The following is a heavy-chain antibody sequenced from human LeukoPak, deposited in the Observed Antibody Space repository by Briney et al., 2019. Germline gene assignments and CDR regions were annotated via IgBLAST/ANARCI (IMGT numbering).Heavy chain of an antibody. CDR2: ISGSGGST. CDR3: AKDHVLAPWTPFDY. V-gene: IGHV3-23*01. J-gene: IGHJ4*02. Sequence: PGGSLRLSCAASGFTFSSYAMSWVRQAPGKGLEWDSAISGSGGSTYYADSVKGRFTISRDNSKNTLYLQMNSLRAEDTAVYYCAKDHVLAPWTPFDYWGQGTLVTVSS. D-gene: IGHD3-10*02. CDR1: GFTFSSYA.